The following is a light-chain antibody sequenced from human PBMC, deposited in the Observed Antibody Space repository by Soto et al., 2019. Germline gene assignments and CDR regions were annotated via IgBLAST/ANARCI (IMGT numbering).Light chain of an antibody. Sequence: EIVLTQSPGTLSLSPGEIATLSCRASQSVSNTYLAWYQQKPGQAPRLLISGASSRATGIPDRFSGSGSGTDFSLTISRLEPEDFAVYYCQQHGTSPELTFGGGTKVDIK. CDR3: QQHGTSPELT. J-gene: IGKJ4*01. CDR1: QSVSNTY. V-gene: IGKV3-20*01. CDR2: GAS.